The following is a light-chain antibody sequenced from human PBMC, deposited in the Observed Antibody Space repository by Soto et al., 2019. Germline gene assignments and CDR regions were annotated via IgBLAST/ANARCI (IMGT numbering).Light chain of an antibody. Sequence: QSVLTQPPSASGTPGQRVTISCSGSSSNIGSNTVNWYQQLPGTAPKLLIHTNDQRPSGVPDRFSGSKSGTSASLAISGLQSEDEADYYCAAWDASLNGVIFGGGTKLTVL. CDR1: SSNIGSNT. J-gene: IGLJ2*01. V-gene: IGLV1-44*01. CDR2: TND. CDR3: AAWDASLNGVI.